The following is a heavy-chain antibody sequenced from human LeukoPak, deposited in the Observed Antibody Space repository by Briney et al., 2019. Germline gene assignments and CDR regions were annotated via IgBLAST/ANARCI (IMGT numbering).Heavy chain of an antibody. D-gene: IGHD2-2*01. J-gene: IGHJ6*02. CDR3: ARGRYCSSTSCYHRYYYYGMDV. V-gene: IGHV1-8*01. CDR2: MNPNSGNT. CDR1: GYTFTSYD. Sequence: ASVKVSCKASGYTFTSYDINWVRQATGQGLEWMGWMNPNSGNTGYAQKFQGRVTMTRNTSISTAYMELSSLRSEDTAVYYCARGRYCSSTSCYHRYYYYGMDVWGQGNPGHRLL.